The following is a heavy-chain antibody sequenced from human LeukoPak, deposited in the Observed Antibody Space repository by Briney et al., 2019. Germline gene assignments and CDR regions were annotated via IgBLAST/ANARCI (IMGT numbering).Heavy chain of an antibody. CDR2: INQGGSDK. V-gene: IGHV3-7*01. D-gene: IGHD1-14*01. J-gene: IGHJ4*02. CDR1: GFTFSGHS. Sequence: GGSLKLSCAASGFTFSGHSMSWVRQAPGKGLEWVANINQGGSDKYYVDSVKGRFTISRDNANNLLYLQMNSLRGEDTAVYYCTRARSRAEDDWGQGTLVTVSS. CDR3: TRARSRAEDD.